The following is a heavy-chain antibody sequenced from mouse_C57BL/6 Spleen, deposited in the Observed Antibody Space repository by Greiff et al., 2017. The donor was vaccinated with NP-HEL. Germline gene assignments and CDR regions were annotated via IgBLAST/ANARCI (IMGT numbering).Heavy chain of an antibody. CDR3: AREGDSPAMDY. Sequence: VQLQQSGAELARPGASVKLSCKASGYTFTSYGISWVKQRTGQGLELIGEIYPRSGNTYYNEKFKGKATLTADKSSSTAYMELRSLTSEDSAVYFCAREGDSPAMDYWGQGTSVTVSS. CDR1: GYTFTSYG. CDR2: IYPRSGNT. V-gene: IGHV1-81*01. J-gene: IGHJ4*01.